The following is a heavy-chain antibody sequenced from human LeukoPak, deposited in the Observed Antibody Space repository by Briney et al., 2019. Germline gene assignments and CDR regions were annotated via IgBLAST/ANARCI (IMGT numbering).Heavy chain of an antibody. CDR2: IIPILGIA. Sequence: WASVKVSCTASGGTFSSYAISWVRQAPGQGLEWMGRIIPILGIASYAQKFQGRVTITADKSTSTAYMELSSLRSEDTAVYYCATPPPYYYDSSGYYSFWGQGTLVTVSS. CDR1: GGTFSSYA. CDR3: ATPPPYYYDSSGYYSF. J-gene: IGHJ4*02. V-gene: IGHV1-69*10. D-gene: IGHD3-22*01.